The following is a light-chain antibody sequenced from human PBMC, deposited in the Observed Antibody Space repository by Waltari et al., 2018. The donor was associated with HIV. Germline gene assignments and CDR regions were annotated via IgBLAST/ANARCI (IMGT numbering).Light chain of an antibody. CDR1: TSNLRSNH. J-gene: IGLJ2*01. Sequence: SVLAQPPSVSGTPGQGVTISCSGSTSNLRSNHVYWYRQLPGSAPPLLSYNNNQRPSGVPDRFSGSKSGTSASLAISGLRSEDEADYYCAAWDDSLSAVVFGGGTKLTVL. CDR2: NNN. V-gene: IGLV1-47*01. CDR3: AAWDDSLSAVV.